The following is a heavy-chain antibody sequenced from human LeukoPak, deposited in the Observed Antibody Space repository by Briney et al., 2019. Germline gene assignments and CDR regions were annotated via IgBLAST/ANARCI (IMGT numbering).Heavy chain of an antibody. CDR3: ARVEGRFYGSGSYRGFDY. CDR1: GFTFRNYG. V-gene: IGHV3-33*01. CDR2: IWYDGSNE. J-gene: IGHJ4*02. Sequence: GGSLRLSRAASGFTFRNYGMHWVRQAPGKGLEWVSVIWYDGSNEYYADSVKGRFTISRDNSKNTLYLQMNSLRAEDTAVYYCARVEGRFYGSGSYRGFDYWGQGTLVTVSS. D-gene: IGHD3-10*01.